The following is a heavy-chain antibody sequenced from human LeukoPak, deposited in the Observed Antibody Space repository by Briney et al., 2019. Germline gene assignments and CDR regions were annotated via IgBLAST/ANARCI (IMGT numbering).Heavy chain of an antibody. V-gene: IGHV3-23*01. D-gene: IGHD3-22*01. J-gene: IGHJ2*01. CDR2: ISGSGGSP. CDR1: GFTFSSYA. CDR3: ANSYDSRGPFYWYFDL. Sequence: GGSLRLSCAASGFTFSSYAMSWVRQAPGKGLEWVSAISGSGGSPYYADSVKGRFTISRDNSKNTLYLQMNSLRAEDTAVYYCANSYDSRGPFYWYFDLWGRGTLVTVSS.